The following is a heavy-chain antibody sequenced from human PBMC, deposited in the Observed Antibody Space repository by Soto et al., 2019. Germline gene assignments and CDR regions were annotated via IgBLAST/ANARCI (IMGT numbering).Heavy chain of an antibody. V-gene: IGHV3-33*01. Sequence: AGGSLRLSCAASGFTFSSYGMHWVRQAPGKGLEWVAVIWYDGSNKYYADSVKGRFTISRDNSKNTLYLQMNSLRAEDTAVYYCARDRKDYSNSPPPRWWFDPWGQGTLVTVSS. CDR2: IWYDGSNK. CDR3: ARDRKDYSNSPPPRWWFDP. J-gene: IGHJ5*02. D-gene: IGHD4-4*01. CDR1: GFTFSSYG.